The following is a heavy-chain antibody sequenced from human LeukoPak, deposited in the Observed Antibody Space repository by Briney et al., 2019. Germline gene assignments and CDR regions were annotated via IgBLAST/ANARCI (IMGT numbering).Heavy chain of an antibody. Sequence: PSETLSLTCTVSGGSISRTSYHSGWIRQPPGKGLEWIGTIYYSGSTYHNPSLKSRVTISVDTSKNQFSLKLSSVTAADTAVYYCGRHRLGNFDYWGQGILVTVSS. CDR2: IYYSGST. J-gene: IGHJ4*02. CDR1: GGSISRTSYH. CDR3: GRHRLGNFDY. V-gene: IGHV4-39*01. D-gene: IGHD7-27*01.